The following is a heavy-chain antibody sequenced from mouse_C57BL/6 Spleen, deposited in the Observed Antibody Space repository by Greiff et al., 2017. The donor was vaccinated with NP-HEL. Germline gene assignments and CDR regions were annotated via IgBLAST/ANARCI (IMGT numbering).Heavy chain of an antibody. CDR3: ARSFYYSNYDWYFDV. V-gene: IGHV5-17*01. CDR1: GFTFSDYG. J-gene: IGHJ1*03. CDR2: ISSGSSTI. D-gene: IGHD2-5*01. Sequence: EVKLVESGGGLVKPGGSLKLSCAASGFTFSDYGMHWVRQAPEKGLEWVAYISSGSSTIYYADTVKGRFTISRDNAKNTLFLQMTSLRSEDTAMYYCARSFYYSNYDWYFDVWGTGTTVTVSS.